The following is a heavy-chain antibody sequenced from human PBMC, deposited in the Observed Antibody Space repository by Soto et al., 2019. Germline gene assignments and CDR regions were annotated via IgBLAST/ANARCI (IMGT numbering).Heavy chain of an antibody. Sequence: QVVLQESGPGLVKPSETLSLTCSVSGRSITSYYWSWVRQPPGKGLEWIGYIYDNGITTQNPSLKSRVTMSADTSQNHFSLNLTSVTGADTAVYYCARTYDSNGYANEFDSWGQGILVTVTS. V-gene: IGHV4-59*12. J-gene: IGHJ4*02. CDR1: GRSITSYY. CDR2: IYDNGIT. CDR3: ARTYDSNGYANEFDS. D-gene: IGHD3-22*01.